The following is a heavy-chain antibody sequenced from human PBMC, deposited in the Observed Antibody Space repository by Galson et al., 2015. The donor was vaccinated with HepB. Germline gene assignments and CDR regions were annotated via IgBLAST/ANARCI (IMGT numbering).Heavy chain of an antibody. CDR2: TYYRSKWYN. Sequence: CAISGDSVSSSTAAWNWIRQSPSRGPEWLGRTYYRSKWYNDYAVSVKSRITTNPDTSKNQFSLQLSSVTPDDTAVYYCARDSFYDNTGYPVPRNFGVDVWGQGTTVTVSS. CDR1: GDSVSSSTAA. J-gene: IGHJ6*02. D-gene: IGHD3-22*01. CDR3: ARDSFYDNTGYPVPRNFGVDV. V-gene: IGHV6-1*01.